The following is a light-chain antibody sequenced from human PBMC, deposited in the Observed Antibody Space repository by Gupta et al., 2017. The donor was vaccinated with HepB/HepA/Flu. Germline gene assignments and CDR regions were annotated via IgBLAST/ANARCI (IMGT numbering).Light chain of an antibody. V-gene: IGKV1-33*01. Sequence: DIQMTQSPFSLSASVGDRVTITCQASQDISNYLNWYQQKPGKVPKLLIYDASNLETGVPSRFSGSGSGTDFTFTISSLQPEDIATYYCQQYDTRLTFGGGTKVEIK. CDR3: QQYDTRLT. CDR1: QDISNY. J-gene: IGKJ4*01. CDR2: DAS.